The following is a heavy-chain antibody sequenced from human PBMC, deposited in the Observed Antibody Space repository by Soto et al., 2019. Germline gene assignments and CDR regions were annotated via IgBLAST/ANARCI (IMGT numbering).Heavy chain of an antibody. CDR2: ISGSGGST. Sequence: GGSLRLSCAASGFTFSSYAMSWVRQAPGKGLEWVSAISGSGGSTYYADSVKGRFTISRDNSKNTLYLQMNSLRAEDTAVYYCATLLLALVATQVDYWGQGTLVTVSS. V-gene: IGHV3-23*01. J-gene: IGHJ4*02. D-gene: IGHD5-12*01. CDR1: GFTFSSYA. CDR3: ATLLLALVATQVDY.